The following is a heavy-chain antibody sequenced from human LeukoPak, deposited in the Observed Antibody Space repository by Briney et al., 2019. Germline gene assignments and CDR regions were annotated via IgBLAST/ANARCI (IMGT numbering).Heavy chain of an antibody. J-gene: IGHJ4*02. CDR1: GFTFSSYA. D-gene: IGHD5-18*01. CDR2: ISGSGGST. CDR3: AKGGEGYSYSLFDY. Sequence: GGSLRLSCAASGFTFSSYAMSWVRQAPGKVLEWVSAISGSGGSTYYADSVKGRFTISRDNSKNTLYLQMNSLRAEDTAVYYCAKGGEGYSYSLFDYWGQGTLVTVSS. V-gene: IGHV3-23*01.